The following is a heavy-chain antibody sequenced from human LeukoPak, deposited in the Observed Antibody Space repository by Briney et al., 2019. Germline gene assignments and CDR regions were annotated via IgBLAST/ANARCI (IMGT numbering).Heavy chain of an antibody. D-gene: IGHD4-23*01. CDR2: THYSGST. CDR3: ARRKVILYGGNSGLDY. V-gene: IGHV4-59*12. J-gene: IGHJ4*02. CDR1: GGSISSYY. Sequence: SETLSLTCTVSGGSISSYYWSWIRQPPGKGLEWIGYTHYSGSTNYNPSLKSRVTISVDTSKNQFSLKLSSVTAADTAVYYCARRKVILYGGNSGLDYWGQGTLVTVSS.